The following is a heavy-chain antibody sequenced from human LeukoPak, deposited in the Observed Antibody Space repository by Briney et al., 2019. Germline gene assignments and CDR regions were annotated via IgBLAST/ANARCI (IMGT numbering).Heavy chain of an antibody. J-gene: IGHJ4*02. CDR3: ARSYSSGSSFYY. CDR1: GFTFSSYN. V-gene: IGHV3-21*01. D-gene: IGHD6-19*01. CDR2: ISSSSSYI. Sequence: GGSLRLSCAASGFTFSSYNMNWVRQAPGKGLEWVSSISSSSSYIYYADSVKGRFTISRDNAKNSLYLQMNSLRAEDTAVYYCARSYSSGSSFYYWGQGTLVTVSS.